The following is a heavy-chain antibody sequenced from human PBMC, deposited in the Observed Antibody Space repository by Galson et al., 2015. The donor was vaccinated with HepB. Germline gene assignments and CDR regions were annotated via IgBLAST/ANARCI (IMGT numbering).Heavy chain of an antibody. J-gene: IGHJ5*01. CDR2: ISGNGDST. CDR3: AKGYCLFYS. V-gene: IGHV3-23*01. Sequence: SLRLSCAASGFAFDTHAMSWVRQAPGRGLEWISGISGNGDSTFYADSVKGRFTVSRDNSNNMLYLQMNSLRAEDAGLYFCAKGYCLFYSWGKGSLVTVSS. D-gene: IGHD2-21*01. CDR1: GFAFDTHA.